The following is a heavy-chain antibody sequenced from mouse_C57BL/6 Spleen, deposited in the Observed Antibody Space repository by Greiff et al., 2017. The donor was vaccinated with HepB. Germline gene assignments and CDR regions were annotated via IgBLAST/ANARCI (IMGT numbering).Heavy chain of an antibody. Sequence: QVQLKQPGTELVKPGASVKLSCKASGYTFTSYWMHWVKQRPGQGLEWIGNINPSNGGTNYNEKFKSKSTLTVDKSSSTAYMQLSSLTSEDSAVYYCARGAARVYAGGYFDVWGTGTTVTVSS. CDR3: ARGAARVYAGGYFDV. CDR1: GYTFTSYW. D-gene: IGHD1-1*01. CDR2: INPSNGGT. J-gene: IGHJ1*03. V-gene: IGHV1-53*01.